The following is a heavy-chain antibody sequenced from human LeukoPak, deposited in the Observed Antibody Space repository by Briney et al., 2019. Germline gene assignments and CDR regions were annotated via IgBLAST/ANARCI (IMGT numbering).Heavy chain of an antibody. Sequence: GESLKISCKGSGYSFTGYWIGWVRQMPGKGLEWMGIIYLGDSDTRYSPSFRGQVTISADKSISTAYLQWSSLKASDTAMYYCARLAAAAMYYFDYWGQGTLVTVSS. J-gene: IGHJ4*02. CDR1: GYSFTGYW. CDR3: ARLAAAAMYYFDY. CDR2: IYLGDSDT. V-gene: IGHV5-51*01. D-gene: IGHD6-13*01.